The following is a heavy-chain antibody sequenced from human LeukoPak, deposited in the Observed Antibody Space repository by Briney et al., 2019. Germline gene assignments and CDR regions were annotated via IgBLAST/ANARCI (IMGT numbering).Heavy chain of an antibody. CDR3: AAHSSSWPFVT. CDR2: IGYDGSNK. J-gene: IGHJ5*02. D-gene: IGHD6-13*01. V-gene: IGHV3-30*02. Sequence: GGSLRLSCAASGFTFGSYGMHWVRQAPGKGLAWVAFIGYDGSNKYYADSVKGRFTISRDNSKNTMYVQMNSLRPEDTAVYYCAAHSSSWPFVTWGQGTLVTASS. CDR1: GFTFGSYG.